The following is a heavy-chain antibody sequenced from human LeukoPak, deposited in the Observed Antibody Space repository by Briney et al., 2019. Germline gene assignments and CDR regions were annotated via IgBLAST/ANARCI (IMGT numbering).Heavy chain of an antibody. J-gene: IGHJ1*01. CDR3: ATYSSLNRREFQY. CDR1: GFTFSNYW. D-gene: IGHD3-22*01. Sequence: GGSLRLSCEGSGFTFSNYWMGWVRQAPGKGLQWVANIKTDGSEKYYVDSVKGRFTISRDNAKNSLCLQMNSLRAEDMAVYYCATYSSLNRREFQYWGQGTLLTVSS. V-gene: IGHV3-7*01. CDR2: IKTDGSEK.